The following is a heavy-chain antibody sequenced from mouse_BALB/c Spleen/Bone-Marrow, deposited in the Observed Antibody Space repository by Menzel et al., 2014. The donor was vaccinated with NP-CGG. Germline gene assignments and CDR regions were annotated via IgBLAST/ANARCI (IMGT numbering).Heavy chain of an antibody. Sequence: LVKIGGSGMMSCKSSGYSFTGYYMHRVKQSHGKSLERVGYISCYIGGTGYNQKFKGKATLTVDTASSTAYMQFNSLTSEDSAVYYCARLDWDGGFAYWGQGTLVTVSA. CDR3: ARLDWDGGFAY. CDR2: ISCYIGGT. V-gene: IGHV1S34*01. J-gene: IGHJ3*01. CDR1: GYSFTGYY. D-gene: IGHD4-1*01.